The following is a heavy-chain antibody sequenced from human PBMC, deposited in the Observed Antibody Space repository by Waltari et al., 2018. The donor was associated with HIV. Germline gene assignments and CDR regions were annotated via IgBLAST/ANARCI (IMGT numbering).Heavy chain of an antibody. D-gene: IGHD5-18*01. Sequence: DVKLVQSGAELRKPGESLKISCQTSGYSFTTLWIGWVSKKPGKGLGWMGFIYPVDLDARYSPSFQGQVTISVDKSIRTAYLQWSSLRVSDTATYFCASGQLLPDYWGPGTLLTVSS. CDR1: GYSFTTLW. J-gene: IGHJ4*01. CDR2: IYPVDLDA. CDR3: ASGQLLPDY. V-gene: IGHV5-51*01.